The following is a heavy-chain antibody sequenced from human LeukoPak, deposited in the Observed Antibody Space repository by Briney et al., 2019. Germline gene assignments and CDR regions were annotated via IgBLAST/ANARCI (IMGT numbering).Heavy chain of an antibody. V-gene: IGHV5-51*01. J-gene: IGHJ3*01. Sequence: GESLKISCKGSGYSFTTYWIGWVRQMPGKGLEWMGIIFPGDSDTTYSPSFQGQVTISADKSTSTAYLQWSSLKASDTAMYYCARQCCTSTSCYRVNAFDVWGQGTIVTVSS. CDR2: IFPGDSDT. CDR3: ARQCCTSTSCYRVNAFDV. CDR1: GYSFTTYW. D-gene: IGHD2-2*01.